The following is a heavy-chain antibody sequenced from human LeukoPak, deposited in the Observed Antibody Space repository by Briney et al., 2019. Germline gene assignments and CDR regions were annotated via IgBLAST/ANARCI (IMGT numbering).Heavy chain of an antibody. J-gene: IGHJ6*02. CDR1: GFAFSSYS. D-gene: IGHD4-11*01. V-gene: IGHV3-21*01. CDR3: ARESKSHYGMDV. Sequence: GGSLRLSCAASGFAFSSYSMNWVRQAPGKGLEWVSSISSISSYLYYADSVKGRFTISRDNAKNSLYLQMNSLRAEDTAVYYCARESKSHYGMDVWGQGTTVTVSS. CDR2: ISSISSYL.